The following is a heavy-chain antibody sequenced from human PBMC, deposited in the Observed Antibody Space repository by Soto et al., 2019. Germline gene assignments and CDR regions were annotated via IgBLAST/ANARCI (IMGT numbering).Heavy chain of an antibody. D-gene: IGHD3-3*01. V-gene: IGHV3-49*04. J-gene: IGHJ3*02. Sequence: GGSLRLSCTASGFTFGDYAMSWVRQAPGQGLEWVGFIRSKSYGGTTENAASVKGRFTISRDDSKSIAYLQMNSLKTEDTAVYYCSRDWFGSGDFSAFDIWGQGTMVTVSS. CDR2: IRSKSYGGTT. CDR3: SRDWFGSGDFSAFDI. CDR1: GFTFGDYA.